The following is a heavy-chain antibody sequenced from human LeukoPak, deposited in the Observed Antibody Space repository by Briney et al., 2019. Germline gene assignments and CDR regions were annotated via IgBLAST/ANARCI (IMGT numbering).Heavy chain of an antibody. CDR2: IYYSGST. CDR1: GGSISSGDYY. D-gene: IGHD3-3*01. V-gene: IGHV4-30-4*01. CDR3: ARGLTYYDFWSGRRYYYYYGMDV. J-gene: IGHJ6*02. Sequence: SETLSLTCTVSGGSISSGDYYWSWIRQPPGKGLEWIGYIYYSGSTYYNLSLKSRVTISVDTSKNQFSLKLSSVTAADTAVYYCARGLTYYDFWSGRRYYYYYGMDVWGQGTTVTVSS.